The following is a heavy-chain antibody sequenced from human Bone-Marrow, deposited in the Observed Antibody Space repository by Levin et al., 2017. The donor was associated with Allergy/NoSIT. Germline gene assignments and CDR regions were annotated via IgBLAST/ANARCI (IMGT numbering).Heavy chain of an antibody. V-gene: IGHV3-43*01. Sequence: GGSLRLSCIASGFDFEDYNMHWVRQVPGKGLEWVSLISWDSSDKYYADSVKGRFTISRDNNRNSLYLQMNSLRNEDTALYYCVKDGDTVMVTLYYFDYWGQGTLVSVSS. CDR3: VKDGDTVMVTLYYFDY. CDR1: GFDFEDYN. J-gene: IGHJ4*02. D-gene: IGHD5-18*01. CDR2: ISWDSSDK.